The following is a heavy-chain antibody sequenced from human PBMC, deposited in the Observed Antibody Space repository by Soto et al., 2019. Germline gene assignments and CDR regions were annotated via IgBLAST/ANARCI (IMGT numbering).Heavy chain of an antibody. J-gene: IGHJ4*02. D-gene: IGHD3-10*01. CDR3: TEDGRGEASHYNNLGH. CDR2: IYSTGTT. V-gene: IGHV3-53*01. Sequence: EVQLVESGGGLIQPGGSLKLSCAASGFTVGNNYMRWVRQAPGKGLEWVSLIYSTGTTKYAAYVKGRFTDSKDNAKNTLYIQKNNERADDKSAYYSTEDGRGEASHYNNLGHGGQATPV. CDR1: GFTVGNNY.